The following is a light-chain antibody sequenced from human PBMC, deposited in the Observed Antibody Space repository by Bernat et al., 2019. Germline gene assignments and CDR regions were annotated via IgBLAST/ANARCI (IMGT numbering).Light chain of an antibody. V-gene: IGKV1-9*01. CDR3: KHLNNSPIT. CDR1: QIIGVY. J-gene: IGKJ5*01. Sequence: DIQLTQSPPFLSASVGDRVTITCRASQIIGVYLDWYQQKPGQAPKLLIYGASTLQTGVPSRFSGSGSGTEFTLIISSLQPEDFGTFYCKHLNNSPITFGQGTRLEIK. CDR2: GAS.